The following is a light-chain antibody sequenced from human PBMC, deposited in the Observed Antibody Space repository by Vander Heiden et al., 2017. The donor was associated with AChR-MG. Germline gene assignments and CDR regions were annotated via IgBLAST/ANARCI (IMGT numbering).Light chain of an antibody. Sequence: QSALTQPRSVSGSPGQSVTISCTGTSSDVGGYNYVSWYQQHPGKAPKRRIYDVSKRPSGVPDRFSGSRSGNKASLTISGLQAEDETDDYCCSYAGSYVVFGGGTTLTVL. V-gene: IGLV2-11*01. CDR2: DVS. CDR3: CSYAGSYVV. J-gene: IGLJ2*01. CDR1: SSDVGGYNY.